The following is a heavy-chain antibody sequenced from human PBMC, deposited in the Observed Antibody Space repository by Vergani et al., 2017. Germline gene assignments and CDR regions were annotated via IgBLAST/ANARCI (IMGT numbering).Heavy chain of an antibody. D-gene: IGHD6-13*01. CDR2: IDPENGKT. J-gene: IGHJ4*02. Sequence: EVQLVQSGAEVRKPGATVKISCKVSGYTFGDYYMHWVHQAPGKGLEWMGLIDPENGKTTYAERFQGRVTFTADTSTDTAYLELNNLGSEDTAIYYCASLGLAAAAVFFDYWGQGSLVTVSS. V-gene: IGHV1-69-2*01. CDR1: GYTFGDYY. CDR3: ASLGLAAAAVFFDY.